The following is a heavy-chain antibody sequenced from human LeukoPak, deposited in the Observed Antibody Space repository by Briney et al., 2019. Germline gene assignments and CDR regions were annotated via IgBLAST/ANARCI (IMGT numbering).Heavy chain of an antibody. CDR1: GGSISSGSYY. V-gene: IGHV4-61*02. J-gene: IGHJ4*02. CDR2: IYTSGST. CDR3: ARGQSHYRAVAGIFDY. D-gene: IGHD6-19*01. Sequence: KSSQTLSLTCTVSGGSISSGSYYWSWIRQPAGKGLEWIGRIYTSGSTNYNPSLKSRVTISVDTSKNQFSLKLSSVTAADTAVYYCARGQSHYRAVAGIFDYWGQGTLVTVSS.